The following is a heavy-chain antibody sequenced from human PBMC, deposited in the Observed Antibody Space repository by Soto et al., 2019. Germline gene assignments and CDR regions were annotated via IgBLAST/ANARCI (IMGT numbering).Heavy chain of an antibody. CDR2: ISPMFGKA. D-gene: IGHD2-2*01. V-gene: IGHV1-69*01. J-gene: IGHJ4*02. CDR3: AGAVEVHTPVFGF. CDR1: GGTFNNYA. Sequence: QVQLVQSGAEVKRPGSSVKVSCKASGGTFNNYAINWVRQAPGQGLEWMGDISPMFGKANYAQKFQGRVKITADDSTATAYLELSSLRSEDTALYYCAGAVEVHTPVFGFWGQGSRVTVSS.